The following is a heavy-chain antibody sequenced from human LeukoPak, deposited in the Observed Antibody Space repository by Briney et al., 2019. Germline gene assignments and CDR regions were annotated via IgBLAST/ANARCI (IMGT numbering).Heavy chain of an antibody. CDR1: GFTFSSYT. V-gene: IGHV3-21*01. CDR3: ARQKYLRGPDVEFFDS. CDR2: ITRRNRYE. D-gene: IGHD5/OR15-5a*01. Sequence: GGALRLSFASSGFTFSSYTMNGVRQAPGKGLDGVSIITRRNRYEHYPDSVKGRLTIPRDNAENSLFLQMNSLGGEDKAGYYCARQKYLRGPDVEFFDSWGQGTLVTVSS. J-gene: IGHJ4*02.